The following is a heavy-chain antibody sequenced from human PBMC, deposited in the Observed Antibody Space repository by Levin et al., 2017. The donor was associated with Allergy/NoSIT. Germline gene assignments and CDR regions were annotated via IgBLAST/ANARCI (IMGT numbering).Heavy chain of an antibody. V-gene: IGHV4-34*01. CDR2: INRSGRT. D-gene: IGHD2-15*01. CDR3: ARTGIVVGSTYLYYFDY. Sequence: SETLSLTCAVYAGSFSDYYWSWIRQPPGKGLEWIGEINRSGRTNYNPSLKSRVTISVDTSKNQFFLRLSSVTAADTAVYYCARTGIVVGSTYLYYFDYWGQGTLVTVSS. CDR1: AGSFSDYY. J-gene: IGHJ4*02.